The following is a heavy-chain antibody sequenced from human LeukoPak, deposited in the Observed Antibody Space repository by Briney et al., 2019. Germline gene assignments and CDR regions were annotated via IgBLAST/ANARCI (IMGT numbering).Heavy chain of an antibody. Sequence: PGGSLRLSCAASGFTFSSYAMSWVRQAPGKGLEWVSAISGSGGRTYYADSVKGRFTISRDNSKNTLYLQMNSLRAEDTAVYYCAKDGPVPAAMFKPFDYWGQGTLVTVSS. CDR1: GFTFSSYA. D-gene: IGHD2-2*01. CDR2: ISGSGGRT. V-gene: IGHV3-23*01. CDR3: AKDGPVPAAMFKPFDY. J-gene: IGHJ4*02.